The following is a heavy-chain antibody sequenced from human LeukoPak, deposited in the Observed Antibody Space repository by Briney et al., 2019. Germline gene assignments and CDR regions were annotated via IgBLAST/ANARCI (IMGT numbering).Heavy chain of an antibody. CDR1: GFTFSSYA. V-gene: IGHV4-39*01. CDR2: IYYSGST. CDR3: ARQTFGVLYFDS. D-gene: IGHD3-10*01. J-gene: IGHJ4*02. Sequence: PGGSLRLSCAASGFTFSSYAMSWVRQAPGKGLEWIGSIYYSGSTYYNPSLRSRVTISLDTSKNQFSLRLSSVTAADTAVYYCARQTFGVLYFDSWGQGTLVIVSS.